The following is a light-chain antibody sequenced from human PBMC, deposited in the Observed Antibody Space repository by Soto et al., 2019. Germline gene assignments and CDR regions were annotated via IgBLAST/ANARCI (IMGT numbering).Light chain of an antibody. V-gene: IGLV2-14*01. J-gene: IGLJ3*02. Sequence: QSALTQPASVSGSPGQSITISCTGTSSDVGGYKYVSWYQQHPGKAPKLMIYDVSNRPSGVSDRFSGSKSGNTASLTISGLQAEDESDYYCSSYTSVTPVLFGGGTKLTVL. CDR1: SSDVGGYKY. CDR3: SSYTSVTPVL. CDR2: DVS.